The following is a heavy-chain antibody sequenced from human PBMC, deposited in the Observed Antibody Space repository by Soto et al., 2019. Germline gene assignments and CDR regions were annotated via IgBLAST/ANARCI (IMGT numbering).Heavy chain of an antibody. CDR2: ISYDGSNK. CDR3: ARDKDSIKNYDFWSGYYKYYYGMDV. D-gene: IGHD3-3*01. J-gene: IGHJ6*02. CDR1: GFTFSSYA. V-gene: IGHV3-30-3*01. Sequence: GGSLRLSCAASGFTFSSYAMHWVRQAPGKGLEWVAVISYDGSNKYYADSVKGRFIISRDNSKNTLYLQMNSLRAEDTAVYYCARDKDSIKNYDFWSGYYKYYYGMDVWGQGTTVTVSS.